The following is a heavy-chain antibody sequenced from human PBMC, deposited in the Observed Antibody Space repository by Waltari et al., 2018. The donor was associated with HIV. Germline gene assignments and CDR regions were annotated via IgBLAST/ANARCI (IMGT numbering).Heavy chain of an antibody. CDR3: ARDPQYCSSTSCSYYFDY. D-gene: IGHD2-2*01. V-gene: IGHV3-30-3*01. CDR1: GFTFRNFA. Sequence: QVQLVESGGGVVQPGRSLRLSCAASGFTFRNFAIHWDLQAPGQGLEWVAVISYDGSNKYYADSVKGRFTISRDNSKNTLYLQMNSLRAEDTAVYYCARDPQYCSSTSCSYYFDYWGQGTLVTVSS. J-gene: IGHJ4*02. CDR2: ISYDGSNK.